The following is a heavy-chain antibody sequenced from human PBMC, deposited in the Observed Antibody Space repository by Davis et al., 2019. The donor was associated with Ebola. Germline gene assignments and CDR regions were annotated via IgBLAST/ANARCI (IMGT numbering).Heavy chain of an antibody. CDR1: GGSFSGYY. Sequence: SETLSLTCAVYGGSFSGYYWGWIRQPPGKGLEWIGEINHSGSTNYNPSLKSRVTISVDTSKNQFSLKLSSVTAADTAVYYCARGSLLWFGELTYYFDYWGQGTLVTVSS. D-gene: IGHD3-10*01. CDR2: INHSGST. J-gene: IGHJ4*02. V-gene: IGHV4-34*01. CDR3: ARGSLLWFGELTYYFDY.